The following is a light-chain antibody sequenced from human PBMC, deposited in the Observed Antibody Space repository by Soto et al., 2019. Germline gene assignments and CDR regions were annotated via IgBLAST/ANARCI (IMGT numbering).Light chain of an antibody. V-gene: IGKV3-20*01. Sequence: EIVLTQSPGTQSLSPGERATLSCRASQSVSSSYLAWYQQKPGQAPRLLIYGASSRVTGIPDRFSGSGSGTDFTLTISRLEPEDFAVYYCQQYGSSPWTFGQGTKVDIK. CDR3: QQYGSSPWT. CDR2: GAS. CDR1: QSVSSSY. J-gene: IGKJ1*01.